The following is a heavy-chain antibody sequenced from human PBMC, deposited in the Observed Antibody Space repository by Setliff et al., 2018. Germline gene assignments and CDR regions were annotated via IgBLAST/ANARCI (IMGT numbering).Heavy chain of an antibody. V-gene: IGHV1-69*13. D-gene: IGHD3-3*01. CDR3: ARGYRGYYNFWSGSQGANWFDP. Sequence: ASVKVSCKASGYTFTGYYMHWVRQAPGQGLEWMGGIIPIFGTANYAQKFQGRVTITADESTSTAYMELSSLRSEDTAVYYCARGYRGYYNFWSGSQGANWFDPWGQGTLVTVS. J-gene: IGHJ5*02. CDR2: IIPIFGTA. CDR1: GYTFTGYY.